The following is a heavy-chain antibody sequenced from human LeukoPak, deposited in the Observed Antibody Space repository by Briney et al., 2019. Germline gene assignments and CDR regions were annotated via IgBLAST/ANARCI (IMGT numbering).Heavy chain of an antibody. J-gene: IGHJ3*02. V-gene: IGHV3-30*03. CDR1: GLTFSSYG. Sequence: GRSLRLSCAASGLTFSSYGMHWVRQAPGKGLEWVAVISYDGSNKYYADSVKGRFTISRDNSKNTLYLQMNSLRAEDTAVYYCARDSRGVGATISVRAFDIWGQGTMVTVSS. CDR3: ARDSRGVGATISVRAFDI. CDR2: ISYDGSNK. D-gene: IGHD1-26*01.